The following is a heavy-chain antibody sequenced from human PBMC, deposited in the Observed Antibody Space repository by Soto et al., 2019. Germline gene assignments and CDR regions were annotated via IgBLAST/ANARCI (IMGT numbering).Heavy chain of an antibody. CDR2: ISSSSSYI. CDR1: GFTFSSYS. J-gene: IGHJ5*02. Sequence: GGSLRLSCAASGFTFSSYSMNWVRQAPGKGLEWVSSISSSSSYIYYADSVKGRFTISRDNAKNSLYLQMNSLRAEDTAVYYCAREPICSSTRCYPHWFHPWGQGPLVTVSS. V-gene: IGHV3-21*01. D-gene: IGHD2-2*01. CDR3: AREPICSSTRCYPHWFHP.